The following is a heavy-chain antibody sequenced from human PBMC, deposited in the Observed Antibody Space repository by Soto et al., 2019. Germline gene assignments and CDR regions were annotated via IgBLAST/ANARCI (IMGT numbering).Heavy chain of an antibody. D-gene: IGHD4-4*01. V-gene: IGHV1-69*13. CDR3: ARVMGGTTVTTSGMDV. Sequence: SVKVSCKASGGTFSSYAISWVRQAPGQGLEWMGGIIPIFSTANYAQKFQGRVTITADESTSTAYMELSSLRSEDTAVYYCARVMGGTTVTTSGMDVWGQGTTVTVSS. CDR2: IIPIFSTA. CDR1: GGTFSSYA. J-gene: IGHJ6*02.